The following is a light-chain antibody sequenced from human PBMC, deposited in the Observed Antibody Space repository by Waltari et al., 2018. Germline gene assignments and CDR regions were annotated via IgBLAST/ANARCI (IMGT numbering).Light chain of an antibody. Sequence: DIQMTQSPSSLSASVGDTVTVTCRASQNIRPYLNWYQQKTAKAPKLLIYGASTLQRGVPSRFRGSVSGTEFTLTVTNLQPDDFATYFCQQSFSSPWTFGQGTTVNI. J-gene: IGKJ1*01. V-gene: IGKV1-39*01. CDR2: GAS. CDR3: QQSFSSPWT. CDR1: QNIRPY.